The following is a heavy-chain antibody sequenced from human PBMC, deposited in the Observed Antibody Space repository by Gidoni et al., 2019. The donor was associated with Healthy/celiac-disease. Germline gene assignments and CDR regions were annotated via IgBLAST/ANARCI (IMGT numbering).Heavy chain of an antibody. Sequence: EVQLVESGGGLVKPGGSLRLSCAASGFTFSSYSMNWVRQAPGKGLEWVSSISSSSSYIYYADSVKGRFTISRDNAKNSLYLQMNSLRAEDTAVYYCARDRPGLDIVVVVAAREFDYWGQGTLVTVSS. D-gene: IGHD2-15*01. J-gene: IGHJ4*02. CDR3: ARDRPGLDIVVVVAAREFDY. CDR1: GFTFSSYS. CDR2: ISSSSSYI. V-gene: IGHV3-21*01.